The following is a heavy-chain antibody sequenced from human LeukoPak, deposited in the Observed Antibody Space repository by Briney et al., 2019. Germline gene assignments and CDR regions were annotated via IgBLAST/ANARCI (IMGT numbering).Heavy chain of an antibody. CDR1: GFTLSSYW. V-gene: IGHV3-7*01. CDR3: AREETDSGGWDY. CDR2: IKQDGSEK. J-gene: IGHJ4*02. D-gene: IGHD2-15*01. Sequence: PGGSLRLSCAASGFTLSSYWMSWVRQAPGKGPEWVANIKQDGSEKYYVDSVKGRFTISRDNAKNSLYLQMNSLRAEDTAVYYCAREETDSGGWDYWGQGTLVTVSS.